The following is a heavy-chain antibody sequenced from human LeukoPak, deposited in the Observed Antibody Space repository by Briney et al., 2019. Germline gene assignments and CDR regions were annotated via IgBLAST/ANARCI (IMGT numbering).Heavy chain of an antibody. CDR1: GGSINSKSYY. CDR3: AKVLLWFGELFYFDY. V-gene: IGHV4-61*05. D-gene: IGHD3-10*01. Sequence: SETLSLTCTVSGGSINSKSYYWGWIRQPPGKGLEWIAYIYYSGSTHYNPSLKSRVTISVDTSKNQFSLKLSSVTAADTAVYYCAKVLLWFGELFYFDYWGQGTLVTVSS. J-gene: IGHJ4*02. CDR2: IYYSGST.